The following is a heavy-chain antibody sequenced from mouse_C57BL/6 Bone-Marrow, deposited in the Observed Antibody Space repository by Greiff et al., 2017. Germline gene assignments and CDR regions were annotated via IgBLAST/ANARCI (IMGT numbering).Heavy chain of an antibody. Sequence: ESGPGLVKPSQSLSLTCSVTGYSITSGYYWNWIRQFPGNKLEWMGYISYDGSNNYNPSLKNRISITRDPSKNQFFLKLNSVTTEDTATYYCARPTAQGAMDYWGQGTSVTVSS. V-gene: IGHV3-6*01. CDR3: ARPTAQGAMDY. CDR2: ISYDGSN. D-gene: IGHD3-2*02. CDR1: GYSITSGYY. J-gene: IGHJ4*01.